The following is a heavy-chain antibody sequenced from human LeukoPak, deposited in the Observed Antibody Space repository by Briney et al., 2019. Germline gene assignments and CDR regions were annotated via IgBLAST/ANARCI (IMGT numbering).Heavy chain of an antibody. CDR1: GFTFSSYS. Sequence: GGSLRLSCAASGFTFSSYSMNWVRQAPGKGLEWVSSISSSSSYIYYADSVKGRFTISRDNAKNRLYLQMNSLGAEDTAVYYCASTIGSAGTQYWGQETLVTVSS. V-gene: IGHV3-21*01. CDR2: ISSSSSYI. D-gene: IGHD6-13*01. CDR3: ASTIGSAGTQY. J-gene: IGHJ4*02.